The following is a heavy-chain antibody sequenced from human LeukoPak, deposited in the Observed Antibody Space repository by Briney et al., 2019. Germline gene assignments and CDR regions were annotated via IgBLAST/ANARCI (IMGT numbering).Heavy chain of an antibody. V-gene: IGHV3-53*01. CDR3: AKTPAGGSYSTIFDY. CDR2: IYSGGST. CDR1: GFTVSSNY. J-gene: IGHJ4*02. D-gene: IGHD1-26*01. Sequence: GGSLRLSCAASGFTVSSNYMSWVRQAPGKGLEWVSVIYSGGSTYYADSVKGRFTISRDNSKNTLYLEMNSLRAEDTAVYYCAKTPAGGSYSTIFDYWGQGTLVTVSS.